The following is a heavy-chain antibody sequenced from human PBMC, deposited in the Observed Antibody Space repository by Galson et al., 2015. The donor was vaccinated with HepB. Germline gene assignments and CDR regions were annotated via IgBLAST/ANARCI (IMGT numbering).Heavy chain of an antibody. CDR3: ARRFRVDTAAFDY. CDR2: IYYSGST. D-gene: IGHD5-18*01. J-gene: IGHJ4*02. V-gene: IGHV4-39*07. CDR1: GGSISSSSYY. Sequence: LSLTCTVSGGSISSSSYYWGWIRQPPGKGLEWIGSIYYSGSTYYNPSLKSRVTISVDTSKNQFSLKLSSVTAADTAVYYCARRFRVDTAAFDYWGQGTLVTVSS.